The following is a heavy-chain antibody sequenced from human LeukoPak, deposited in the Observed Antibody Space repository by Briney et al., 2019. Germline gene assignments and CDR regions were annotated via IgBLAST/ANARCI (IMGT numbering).Heavy chain of an antibody. Sequence: ASVKVSCKASGYTFTSYGISWVRQAPGQGLEWMGWISAYNGNTNYAQKLQGRVTKTTDTSTSTAYMELRSLRSDDTAVYYCARDGVVPAAKNWFDPWGQGTLVTVSS. D-gene: IGHD2-2*01. CDR2: ISAYNGNT. J-gene: IGHJ5*02. CDR3: ARDGVVPAAKNWFDP. V-gene: IGHV1-18*01. CDR1: GYTFTSYG.